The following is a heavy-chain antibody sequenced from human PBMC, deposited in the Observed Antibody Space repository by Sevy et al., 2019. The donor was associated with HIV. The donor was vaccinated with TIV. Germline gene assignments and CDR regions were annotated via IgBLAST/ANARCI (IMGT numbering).Heavy chain of an antibody. CDR1: GFTFDDYA. Sequence: GGSLRLSCAASGFTFDDYAMHWVRQAPGKGLEWVSRISWKSGSIGYADSVKGRFTISRDNAKNSLYLQMNSLRADDTALYYCAKEVYGGIAAAGTEEFDPWGQGTLVTVSS. J-gene: IGHJ5*02. CDR2: ISWKSGSI. V-gene: IGHV3-9*01. CDR3: AKEVYGGIAAAGTEEFDP. D-gene: IGHD6-13*01.